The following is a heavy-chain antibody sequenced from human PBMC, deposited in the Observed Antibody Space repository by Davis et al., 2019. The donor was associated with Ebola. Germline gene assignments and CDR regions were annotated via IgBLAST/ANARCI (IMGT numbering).Heavy chain of an antibody. V-gene: IGHV3-23*01. J-gene: IGHJ6*02. CDR3: ARDREQLVAGQLYYYYYGMDV. D-gene: IGHD6-6*01. CDR2: ISGSGGST. Sequence: GESLKISCAASGFTFSSYAMSWVRQAPGKGLEWVSAISGSGGSTYSADSVKGRFIISRDNSKNTLYLQMNSLRAEDTAVYYCARDREQLVAGQLYYYYYGMDVWGQGTTVTVSS. CDR1: GFTFSSYA.